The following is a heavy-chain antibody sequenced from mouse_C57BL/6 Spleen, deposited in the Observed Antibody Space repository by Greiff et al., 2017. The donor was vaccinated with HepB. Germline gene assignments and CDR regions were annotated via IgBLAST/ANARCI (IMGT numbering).Heavy chain of an antibody. CDR2: IDPSDSYT. CDR1: GYTFTSYW. D-gene: IGHD2-3*01. CDR3: ARGGYYEFDY. Sequence: VQLQQPGAELVRPGTSVKLSCKASGYTFTSYWMHWVKQRPGQGLEWIGVIDPSDSYTNYNQKFKGKATLTVDTSSSTAYMQLSSLTSEDSAVYYCARGGYYEFDYWGQGTTLTVAS. V-gene: IGHV1-59*01. J-gene: IGHJ2*01.